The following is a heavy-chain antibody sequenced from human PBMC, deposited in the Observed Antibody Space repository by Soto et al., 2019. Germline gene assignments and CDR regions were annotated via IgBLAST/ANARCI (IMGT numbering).Heavy chain of an antibody. CDR3: ASPKIAFYNWFDP. D-gene: IGHD3-3*02. Sequence: SETLSLTCTVSGGSISSSSYYWGWIRQPPGKGLEWIGSIYYSGSTYYNPSLKSRVTISVDTSKNQFSLKLSSVTAADTAVYHCASPKIAFYNWFDPWGQGTLVTVSS. CDR2: IYYSGST. J-gene: IGHJ5*02. V-gene: IGHV4-39*01. CDR1: GGSISSSSYY.